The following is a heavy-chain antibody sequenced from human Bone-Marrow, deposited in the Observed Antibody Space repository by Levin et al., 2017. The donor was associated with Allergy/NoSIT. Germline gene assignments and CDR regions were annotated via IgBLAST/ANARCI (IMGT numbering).Heavy chain of an antibody. CDR3: AKYGYYDSGGREY. CDR1: GASITTFNYY. V-gene: IGHV4-39*01. J-gene: IGHJ4*02. D-gene: IGHD3-22*01. Sequence: SETLSLTCIVSGASITTFNYYWGWIRQSPGKGLEWIVSIDFGGNIHYNPSLTSRITISRDTSRNQISLKLTSVTAADTALYYCAKYGYYDSGGREYWGQGTLVTVSS. CDR2: IDFGGNI.